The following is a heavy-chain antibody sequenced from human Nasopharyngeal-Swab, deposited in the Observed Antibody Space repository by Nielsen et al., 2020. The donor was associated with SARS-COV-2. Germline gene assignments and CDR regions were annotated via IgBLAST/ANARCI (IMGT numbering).Heavy chain of an antibody. Sequence: SETLSLTCAVYGGSFSDIYWSWIRQPPGKGLEWIGELNHSATTNYNPSLKSRVTVSVDTSKNQFSLKLSSVTAADTAVYYCARAAPGTSGYDPFDSWGQGTLVTVSS. CDR3: ARAAPGTSGYDPFDS. D-gene: IGHD5-12*01. V-gene: IGHV4-34*01. CDR1: GGSFSDIY. J-gene: IGHJ4*02. CDR2: LNHSATT.